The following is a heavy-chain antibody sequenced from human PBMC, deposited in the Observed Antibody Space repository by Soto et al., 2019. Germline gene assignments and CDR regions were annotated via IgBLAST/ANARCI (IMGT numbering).Heavy chain of an antibody. V-gene: IGHV5-51*01. CDR1: GYSFTSYW. Sequence: EALKISCKGSGYSFTSYWIGWVRQMPGKGLEWMGIIYPGDSDTRYSPSFQGQVTISADKSISTAYLQWSSLKASDTAMYYCARHGTVDTAMVTGCDYWGQGTLVTVSS. D-gene: IGHD5-18*01. CDR3: ARHGTVDTAMVTGCDY. J-gene: IGHJ4*02. CDR2: IYPGDSDT.